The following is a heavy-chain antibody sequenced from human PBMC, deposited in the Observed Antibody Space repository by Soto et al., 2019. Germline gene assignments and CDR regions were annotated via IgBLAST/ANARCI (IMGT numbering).Heavy chain of an antibody. CDR1: GLSLSNGRLG. CDR2: IFSNDDK. Sequence: QVTLKESSPVLVKPTETLTLTCTVSGLSLSNGRLGVSWIRQPPGKALEWLAHIFSNDDKSYSTSLKSRLTISKDTSRSQVVLTMTNMDPVDSATYYCALIKDCSRTDCYLASFDPWGQGTLVTVSS. J-gene: IGHJ5*02. CDR3: ALIKDCSRTDCYLASFDP. V-gene: IGHV2-26*01. D-gene: IGHD2-2*01.